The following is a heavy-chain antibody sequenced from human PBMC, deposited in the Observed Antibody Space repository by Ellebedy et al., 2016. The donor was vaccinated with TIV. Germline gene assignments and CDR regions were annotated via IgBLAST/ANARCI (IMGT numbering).Heavy chain of an antibody. D-gene: IGHD2-21*01. V-gene: IGHV3-21*01. CDR2: ISSSSSYI. CDR3: ARDCGGDCPPGWAFDI. Sequence: GGSLRLXCAASGFTFSSYSMNWVRQAPGKGLEWVSSISSSSSYIYYADSVKGRFTISRDNAKNSLYLQMNSLRAEDTAVYYCARDCGGDCPPGWAFDIWGQGTMVTVSS. CDR1: GFTFSSYS. J-gene: IGHJ3*02.